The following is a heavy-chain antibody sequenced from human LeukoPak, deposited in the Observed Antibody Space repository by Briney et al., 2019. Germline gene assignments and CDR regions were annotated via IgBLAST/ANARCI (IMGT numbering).Heavy chain of an antibody. Sequence: PSETLSLTCAVYGGSFSGYYWSWIRQPPGKGLEWIGEINHSGSTNYNPSLKSRVTISVDTSKNQFSLKLSSVTAADTAVYYCARDYGDDVDYWGQGTLVTVPS. CDR3: ARDYGDDVDY. D-gene: IGHD4-17*01. J-gene: IGHJ4*02. V-gene: IGHV4-34*01. CDR1: GGSFSGYY. CDR2: INHSGST.